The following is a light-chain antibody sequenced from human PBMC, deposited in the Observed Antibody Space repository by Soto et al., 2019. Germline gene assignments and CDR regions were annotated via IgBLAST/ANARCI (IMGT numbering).Light chain of an antibody. CDR1: QSVRSN. V-gene: IGKV3-15*01. CDR2: GAS. J-gene: IGKJ1*01. CDR3: QQYNNWPPAWT. Sequence: EIVMTQSPATLSVSPGERATLSCRASQSVRSNLAWYQQKPGQSPRLLIYGASTRATGIPARFSGSGSGTQFTLTISSLQSEDCAVYYCQQYNNWPPAWTFGQGTKVDIE.